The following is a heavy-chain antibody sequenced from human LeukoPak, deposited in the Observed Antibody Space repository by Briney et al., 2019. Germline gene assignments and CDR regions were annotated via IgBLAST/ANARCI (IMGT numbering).Heavy chain of an antibody. Sequence: GGSLRLSCAASGFTFSRYWMSWVRQAPGKGLERVANIKQDGSEEYYVDSVKGRFTISRDNAKNSLYPQMNSLRAEDTAVYYCARDYYYDSSGLHHYWGQGTLVTVSS. J-gene: IGHJ4*02. CDR3: ARDYYYDSSGLHHY. D-gene: IGHD3-22*01. CDR2: IKQDGSEE. CDR1: GFTFSRYW. V-gene: IGHV3-7*01.